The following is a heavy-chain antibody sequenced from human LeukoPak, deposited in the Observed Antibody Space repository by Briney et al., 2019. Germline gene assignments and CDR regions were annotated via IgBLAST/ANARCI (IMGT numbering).Heavy chain of an antibody. V-gene: IGHV5-51*01. CDR1: GYSFTSYW. CDR3: ARVHGSGRIGGSCMDV. Sequence: GESLKISCKGSGYSFTSYWIGWVRQMPGKGLEWMGIIYHGDSDTRYSPSFQGQVTISADKSISTAYLQWSSLKASDTAMYYCARVHGSGRIGGSCMDVWGKGTTVTISS. J-gene: IGHJ6*03. CDR2: IYHGDSDT. D-gene: IGHD3-10*01.